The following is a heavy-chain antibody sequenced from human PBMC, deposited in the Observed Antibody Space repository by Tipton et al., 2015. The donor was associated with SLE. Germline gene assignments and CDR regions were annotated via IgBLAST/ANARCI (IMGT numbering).Heavy chain of an antibody. CDR2: IYYSGST. CDR1: GGSISSYY. V-gene: IGHV4-59*08. J-gene: IGHJ6*02. D-gene: IGHD2-21*02. CDR3: ARGLVTWRGAIIGVDV. Sequence: TLSLTCTVSGGSISSYYWSWIRQPPGKGLEWIGYIYYSGSTNYNPSLKSRVTISVDTSKNQFSLKLTSVTAADTAIYYCARGLVTWRGAIIGVDVWGPGTTVNVSS.